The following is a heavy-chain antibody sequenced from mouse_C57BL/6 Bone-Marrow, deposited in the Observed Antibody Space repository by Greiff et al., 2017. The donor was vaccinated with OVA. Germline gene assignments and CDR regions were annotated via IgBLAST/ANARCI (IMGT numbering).Heavy chain of an antibody. D-gene: IGHD3-2*02. Sequence: QVQLQQPGAELVKPGASVKMSCKASGYTFTSYWITWVKQRPGQGLEWIGDIYPGSGSTNYNEKFKSKATLTVDTSSSTAYMQLSSLTSEDSAVYYCARGRQLRLSLYFDYWGQGTTLTVSS. CDR1: GYTFTSYW. CDR2: IYPGSGST. V-gene: IGHV1-55*01. CDR3: ARGRQLRLSLYFDY. J-gene: IGHJ2*01.